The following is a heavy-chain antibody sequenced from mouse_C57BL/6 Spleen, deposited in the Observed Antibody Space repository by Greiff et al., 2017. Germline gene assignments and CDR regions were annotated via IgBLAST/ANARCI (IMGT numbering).Heavy chain of an antibody. CDR2: IDPSDSYT. CDR3: ARVPCSSYYFDY. D-gene: IGHD1-3*01. J-gene: IGHJ2*01. Sequence: QVQLQQPGAELVMPGASVKLSCKASGYTFTSYWMHWVKQRPGQGLEWIGEIDPSDSYTKYNQKFKGKSTLTVDKSSSTAYMQLSRLTSEDSAVYYCARVPCSSYYFDYWGQGTTLTVSS. V-gene: IGHV1-69*01. CDR1: GYTFTSYW.